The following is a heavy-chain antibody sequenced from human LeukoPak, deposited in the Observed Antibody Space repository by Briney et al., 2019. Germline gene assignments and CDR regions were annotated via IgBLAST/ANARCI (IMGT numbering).Heavy chain of an antibody. Sequence: PGGSLRLSCAASGFTFSSYTMNWVRQAQGKGLEWVSSISSSSYIYYADSVKGRFTISRDNAKNSLYLQMNSLRAEDTAVYYCARDREGDYIWGSYRPDWFDPWGQGTLVTVSS. D-gene: IGHD3-16*02. CDR3: ARDREGDYIWGSYRPDWFDP. CDR2: ISSSSYI. V-gene: IGHV3-21*01. CDR1: GFTFSSYT. J-gene: IGHJ5*02.